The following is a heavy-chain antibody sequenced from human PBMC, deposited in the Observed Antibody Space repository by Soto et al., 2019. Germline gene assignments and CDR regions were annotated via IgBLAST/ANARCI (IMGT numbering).Heavy chain of an antibody. J-gene: IGHJ4*02. CDR2: ILFSGAT. CDR1: GGSVNNYY. V-gene: IGHV4-59*02. CDR3: ARVPDY. Sequence: SETLSLTCTVSGGSVNNYYWSWIRQPPGKGLEWVAYILFSGATSYNPSLKSRVSASVDTSKNQVYLHLNSVTAADTAVYYCARVPDYWGQGTLVTVSS.